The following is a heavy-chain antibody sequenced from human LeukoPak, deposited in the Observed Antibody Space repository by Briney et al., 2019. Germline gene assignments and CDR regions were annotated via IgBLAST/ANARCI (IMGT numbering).Heavy chain of an antibody. Sequence: GGSLRLSCAASGFTFSSYAMHWVRQAPGKGLEWVAVISYDGSNKYYADSVKGRFTISRDNSKNTLYLQMNSMRAEDTAAYYCARDPYCSSTSCSSYYYYGMDVWGQGTTVTVSS. V-gene: IGHV3-30-3*01. D-gene: IGHD2-2*01. CDR3: ARDPYCSSTSCSSYYYYGMDV. CDR2: ISYDGSNK. CDR1: GFTFSSYA. J-gene: IGHJ6*02.